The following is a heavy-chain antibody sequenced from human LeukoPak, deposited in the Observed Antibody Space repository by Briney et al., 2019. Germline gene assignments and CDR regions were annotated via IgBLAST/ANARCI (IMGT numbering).Heavy chain of an antibody. CDR2: ISGSGGST. CDR3: AKDRALAAYDFWSGYYDYDY. J-gene: IGHJ4*02. Sequence: GGSLRLSCAASGFTFSSYAMSWVRQAPGKGLEWVSAISGSGGSTYYADSVKGRFTISRDNSKNTLYLQMNSLRAEDTAVYYCAKDRALAAYDFWSGYYDYDYWGQGTLVTVST. V-gene: IGHV3-23*01. CDR1: GFTFSSYA. D-gene: IGHD3-3*01.